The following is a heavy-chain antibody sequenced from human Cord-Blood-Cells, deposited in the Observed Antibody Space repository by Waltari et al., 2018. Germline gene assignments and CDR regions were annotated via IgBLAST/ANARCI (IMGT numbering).Heavy chain of an antibody. D-gene: IGHD1-7*01. Sequence: QVQLVQSGAEVKKPGSSVKVSCKASGGTFSSYAISWVRQAPGQGLEWMGRIIPILGIANYAQKFQGRVTITADKSTSTAYMELSSLRSEDTAVYYCVRGMNWNYVYYFDYWGQGTLVTVSS. CDR1: GGTFSSYA. V-gene: IGHV1-69*09. CDR3: VRGMNWNYVYYFDY. J-gene: IGHJ4*02. CDR2: IIPILGIA.